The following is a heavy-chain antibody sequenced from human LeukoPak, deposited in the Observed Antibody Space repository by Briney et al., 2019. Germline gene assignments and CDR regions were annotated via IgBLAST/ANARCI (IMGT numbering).Heavy chain of an antibody. J-gene: IGHJ4*02. V-gene: IGHV4-38-2*02. CDR3: ARLDSSGWYDY. D-gene: IGHD6-19*01. Sequence: SETLSLTCSVSGSSISSDYYWGWVRQPPGKGLEWIGSIYYSGSTYYNPSLKSRVTISVDTSKNQFSLKLSSVTAADTAVYYCARLDSSGWYDYWGQGTLVTVSS. CDR1: GSSISSDYY. CDR2: IYYSGST.